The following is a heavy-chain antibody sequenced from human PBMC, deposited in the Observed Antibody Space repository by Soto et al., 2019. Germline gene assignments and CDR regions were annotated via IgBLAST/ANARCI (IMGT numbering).Heavy chain of an antibody. V-gene: IGHV3-23*01. Sequence: PGGSLRLSCAASGFTFSSYAMSWVRQAPGKGLEWVGSISCSGGSTYYADSVKGRFTISIDNSKNTLYLQMNSLRAEDTAVYYCAKELAAMLADDAFHXWGQGTMVTVS. CDR3: AKELAAMLADDAFHX. D-gene: IGHD2-2*01. CDR1: GFTFSSYA. J-gene: IGHJ3*02. CDR2: ISCSGGST.